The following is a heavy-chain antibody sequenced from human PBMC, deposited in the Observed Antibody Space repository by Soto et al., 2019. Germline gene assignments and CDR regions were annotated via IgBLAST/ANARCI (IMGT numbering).Heavy chain of an antibody. CDR3: AKDRYYDSSGYLGAFDI. CDR2: ISGSGHST. V-gene: IGHV3-23*01. D-gene: IGHD3-22*01. Sequence: GWSLRLSCASSVFTFINYAMSWVRQAPGKGLEWVLSISGSGHSTYYADSVRGRFTISRDNSKNTLSLQMSSLRAEDMALYYCAKDRYYDSSGYLGAFDIWGQGTMVTVSS. J-gene: IGHJ3*02. CDR1: VFTFINYA.